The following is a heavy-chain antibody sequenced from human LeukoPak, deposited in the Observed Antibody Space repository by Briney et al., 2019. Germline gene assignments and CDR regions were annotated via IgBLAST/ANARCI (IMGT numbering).Heavy chain of an antibody. CDR1: SGSSSGGTYY. V-gene: IGHV4-31*03. CDR2: INYDGST. CDR3: ARSCVADYLGRYFYFDY. J-gene: IGHJ4*02. D-gene: IGHD1-26*01. Sequence: PSQTLSLTCTASSGSSSGGTYYSSWIRQHPGRGLEWIGYINYDGSTYYNPSIESRVAISVDTSTSRFSLNLRSVPGADAAVYDLARSCVADYLGRYFYFDYWGQGPLVTVSS.